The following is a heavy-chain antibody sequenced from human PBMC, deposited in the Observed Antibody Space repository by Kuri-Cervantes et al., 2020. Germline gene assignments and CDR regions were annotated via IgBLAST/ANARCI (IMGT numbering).Heavy chain of an antibody. D-gene: IGHD1-14*01. CDR3: ARAGWSHTGWGYYYYGMDV. Sequence: SGKGSCKPCLVTFSSYAICCARLAPGQVLEWIGGIIRIFGTANYAQKLQGRVRITADESTSTAYMELSSLKSEDTAVYYCARAGWSHTGWGYYYYGMDVWGQGTTVTVSS. CDR2: IIRIFGTA. J-gene: IGHJ6*02. CDR1: LVTFSSYA. V-gene: IGHV1-69*13.